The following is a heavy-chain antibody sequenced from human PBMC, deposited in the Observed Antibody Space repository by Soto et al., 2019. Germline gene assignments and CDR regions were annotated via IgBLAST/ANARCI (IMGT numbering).Heavy chain of an antibody. Sequence: SETLSLTCTVSGGSISSYYWSWIRQPPGKGLEWIGYIYYSGSTNYNPSLKSRVTISVDTSKNQFSLKLSSVTAADTAVYYCAREVGSSWRQKRKSSDPWGQGTLVTVSS. CDR1: GGSISSYY. CDR2: IYYSGST. CDR3: AREVGSSWRQKRKSSDP. D-gene: IGHD6-13*01. J-gene: IGHJ5*02. V-gene: IGHV4-59*01.